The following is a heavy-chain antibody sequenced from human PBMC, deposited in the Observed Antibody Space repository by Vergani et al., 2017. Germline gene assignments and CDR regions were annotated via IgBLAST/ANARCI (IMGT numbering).Heavy chain of an antibody. CDR3: ARDLRGLVIDFDY. Sequence: QVQLVESGGGVVQPGRSLRLSCAASGYTFSSYGMHWVRPAPGKGLEWVGVIWDDGSNKYYADSGKGRFTISRDNSKNTLYLQMNSLRAEDTAVYYCARDLRGLVIDFDYWGQGTLVTVSS. V-gene: IGHV3-33*01. J-gene: IGHJ4*02. CDR2: IWDDGSNK. CDR1: GYTFSSYG. D-gene: IGHD1-26*01.